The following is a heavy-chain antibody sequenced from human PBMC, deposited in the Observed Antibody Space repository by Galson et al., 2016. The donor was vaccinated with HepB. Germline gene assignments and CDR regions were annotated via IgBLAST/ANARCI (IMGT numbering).Heavy chain of an antibody. Sequence: SLRLSCAVSGFSVSSSYMTWVRQAPGKGLEWVSFIYAGGSTYYGDSVKGRFTISRDNSKNTLYLQMNSLRVEDTAVYYCVRDSAAAWGFFDHWGQGSLVTLSS. CDR1: GFSVSSSY. J-gene: IGHJ4*02. D-gene: IGHD6-13*01. CDR2: IYAGGST. CDR3: VRDSAAAWGFFDH. V-gene: IGHV3-53*01.